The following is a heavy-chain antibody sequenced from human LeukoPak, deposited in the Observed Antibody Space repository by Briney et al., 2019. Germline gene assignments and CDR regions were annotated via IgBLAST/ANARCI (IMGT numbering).Heavy chain of an antibody. D-gene: IGHD5-12*01. CDR3: ARGGYRYEY. V-gene: IGHV3-7*04. CDR1: GFTFSSYW. J-gene: IGHJ4*02. CDR2: IKEDGSEKK. Sequence: PGGSLRLSCAASGFTFSSYWMSWVRQAPGKGLEWVANIKEDGSEKKYYEDSVKGRFTISRDNTKKSLYLPMNSLRAEDTAMYYCARGGYRYEYWGQGTLVTVSS.